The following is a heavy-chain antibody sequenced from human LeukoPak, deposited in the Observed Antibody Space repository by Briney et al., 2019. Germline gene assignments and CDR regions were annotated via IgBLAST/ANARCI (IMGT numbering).Heavy chain of an antibody. Sequence: KSGESLKISCKGSGYSFTSYWIGWVRQMPGKGLEWMGIIYPGDSDTRYSPSFQGQVTISADKSISTAYLQWSSLKASDTAMYYCARLLSYYDILTGYYGYYYGMDVWGQGTTVTVSS. D-gene: IGHD3-9*01. CDR1: GYSFTSYW. J-gene: IGHJ6*02. CDR2: IYPGDSDT. V-gene: IGHV5-51*01. CDR3: ARLLSYYDILTGYYGYYYGMDV.